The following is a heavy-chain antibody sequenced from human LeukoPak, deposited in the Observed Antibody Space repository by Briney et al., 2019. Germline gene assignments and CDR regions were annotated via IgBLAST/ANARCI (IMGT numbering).Heavy chain of an antibody. V-gene: IGHV3-23*01. J-gene: IGHJ2*01. Sequence: GGSLRLSCAASGFTFSSYAMSWVRQAPGKGLEWVSAIIGSGGSTYYADSVKGRFTISRDNSKNTLYLQMNSLRAEDTAVYYCASPRGYCSSTSCYAGDWYFDLWGRGTLVTVSS. D-gene: IGHD2-2*01. CDR1: GFTFSSYA. CDR2: IIGSGGST. CDR3: ASPRGYCSSTSCYAGDWYFDL.